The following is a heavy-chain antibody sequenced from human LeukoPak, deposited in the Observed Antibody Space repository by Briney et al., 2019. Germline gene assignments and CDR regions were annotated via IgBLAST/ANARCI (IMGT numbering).Heavy chain of an antibody. D-gene: IGHD3-3*01. V-gene: IGHV1-18*01. CDR3: ARATRNYYDLGWFDP. J-gene: IGHJ5*02. CDR2: ISAYNGNT. CDR1: GYTFTSYG. Sequence: ASVKVSCKASGYTFTSYGISWVRQAPGQGLEWMGWISAYNGNTNYAQKLQGRVTMTTDTSTSTAYMELRSLRSDDTAVYYCARATRNYYDLGWFDPWGQGTLVTVSS.